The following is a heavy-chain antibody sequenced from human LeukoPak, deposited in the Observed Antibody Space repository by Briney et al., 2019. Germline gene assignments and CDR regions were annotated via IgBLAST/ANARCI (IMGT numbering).Heavy chain of an antibody. CDR1: GFSFRNYA. J-gene: IGHJ3*02. V-gene: IGHV3-23*01. CDR2: IDGSGVYT. D-gene: IGHD5-12*01. CDR3: AKRPYDAPGAFDI. Sequence: PGGSLRLSCAAPGFSFRNYAMSWVRQVPGKGLEWVSAIDGSGVYTFYADSVKGRFTISRDNSKSTLYLQMNSLRAEDTAVYYCAKRPYDAPGAFDIWGQGTMVTVSS.